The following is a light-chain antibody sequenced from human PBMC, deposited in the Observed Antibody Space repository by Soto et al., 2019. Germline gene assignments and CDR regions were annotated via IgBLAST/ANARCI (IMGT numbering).Light chain of an antibody. Sequence: ELVLTQSPGTLSLSPGDRATLSCRASQSFSSTYLAWYQQRPGQAPRLPIYSSSSRASGTPDRFSGSGSGTDFTLTISRLEPEDFAVYYCQQYRTSPPTWTFGQGTKVDIK. V-gene: IGKV3-20*01. CDR1: QSFSSTY. CDR3: QQYRTSPPTWT. J-gene: IGKJ1*01. CDR2: SSS.